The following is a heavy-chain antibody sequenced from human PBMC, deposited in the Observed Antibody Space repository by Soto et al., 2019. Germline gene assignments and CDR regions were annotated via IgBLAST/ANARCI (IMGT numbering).Heavy chain of an antibody. V-gene: IGHV3-74*01. Sequence: EVQLVESGGGLVQPGGSLRLSCAASGFTFSSYWMHWVRQAPGKGPVWVSRINSDGSSTSYADSVKGRFTISRDNAKNTLYLQMNSLRAEDTAVYYCARPRPYCGGDCPDSWGQGTLVTVSS. CDR1: GFTFSSYW. CDR2: INSDGSST. CDR3: ARPRPYCGGDCPDS. J-gene: IGHJ4*02. D-gene: IGHD2-21*02.